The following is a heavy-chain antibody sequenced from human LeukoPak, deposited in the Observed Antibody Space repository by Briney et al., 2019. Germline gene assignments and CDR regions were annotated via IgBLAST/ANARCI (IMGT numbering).Heavy chain of an antibody. CDR2: ISVYNGNT. CDR3: ARGSSGWSFDY. V-gene: IGHV1-18*01. D-gene: IGHD6-19*01. Sequence: ASVKVSCKASGYTFANYGISWVRQAPGQGLEWMGWISVYNGNTNYAQKLQDRVTMTTDTSTSTAYMELRSPRSDDTAVYYCARGSSGWSFDYWGQGTLVTVSS. J-gene: IGHJ4*02. CDR1: GYTFANYG.